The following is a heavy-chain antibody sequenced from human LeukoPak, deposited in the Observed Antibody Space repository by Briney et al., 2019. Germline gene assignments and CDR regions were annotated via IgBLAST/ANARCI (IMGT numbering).Heavy chain of an antibody. J-gene: IGHJ4*02. CDR1: GFTFSSYS. CDR3: ARDSLQHYYDFWSGYQIDY. Sequence: GSLRLSCAASGFTFSSYSMNWVRQAPGKGLGWVLSISSSRSYIYYADSVKGRFTISRDNAKTSLYLQMNSLRAEDTAVYYCARDSLQHYYDFWSGYQIDYWGQATLVTVSS. D-gene: IGHD3-3*01. CDR2: ISSSRSYI. V-gene: IGHV3-21*01.